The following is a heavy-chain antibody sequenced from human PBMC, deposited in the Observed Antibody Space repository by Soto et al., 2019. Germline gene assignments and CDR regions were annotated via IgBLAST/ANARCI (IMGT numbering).Heavy chain of an antibody. V-gene: IGHV3-33*01. Sequence: QVQLVESGGGVVQPGRSLRLSCAASGFTFRSYGMHWVRQAPGKGLAWVAVIWSDGSTKYYAESVKGRFTISRDNSKNKLYLQMNSLRAEDTAVYYCASKTTVTTGGYFQHWGQGTLVTVSS. D-gene: IGHD4-17*01. CDR3: ASKTTVTTGGYFQH. CDR2: IWSDGSTK. CDR1: GFTFRSYG. J-gene: IGHJ1*01.